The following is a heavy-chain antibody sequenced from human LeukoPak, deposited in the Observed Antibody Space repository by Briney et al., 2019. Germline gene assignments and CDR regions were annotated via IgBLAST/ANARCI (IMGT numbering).Heavy chain of an antibody. J-gene: IGHJ4*02. CDR3: SRDPRNNDY. CDR2: ISGSASDV. CDR1: GFTFSDSY. Sequence: GGSLRLSCAASGFTFSDSYMTWIRQAPGKGLELLSYISGSASDVSYIDSVRGRFTISRDNAKNSLYLHMNSLTVEDTAVYYCSRDPRNNDYWGQGTLVTVSS. V-gene: IGHV3-11*01.